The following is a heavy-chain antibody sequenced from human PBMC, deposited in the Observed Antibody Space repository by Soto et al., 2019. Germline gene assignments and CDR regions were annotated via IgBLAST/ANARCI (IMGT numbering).Heavy chain of an antibody. J-gene: IGHJ6*02. V-gene: IGHV4-34*01. CDR1: GGSFSGYY. Sequence: SETLSLTCAVYGGSFSGYYWSWIRQPPGKGLEWIGEINHSGSTNYNPSLKSRVTISVDTSKNQFSLKLSSVTAADTAVYYCARDEALRKEIAVAGTGYYGMDVWGQGTTVTVSS. D-gene: IGHD6-19*01. CDR3: ARDEALRKEIAVAGTGYYGMDV. CDR2: INHSGST.